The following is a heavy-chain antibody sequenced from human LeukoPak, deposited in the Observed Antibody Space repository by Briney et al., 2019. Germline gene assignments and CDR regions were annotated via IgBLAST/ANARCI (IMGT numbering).Heavy chain of an antibody. CDR2: ISSSSYT. D-gene: IGHD3-10*01. CDR3: ARDRWFGELPLDY. V-gene: IGHV3-11*06. J-gene: IGHJ4*02. Sequence: GGSLRLSCAASGFTFSDYYMSWIRQAPGKGLERVSYISSSSYTNYADSVKGRFTISRDNAKNSLYLQMNSLRAEDTAVYYCARDRWFGELPLDYWGQGTLVTVSS. CDR1: GFTFSDYY.